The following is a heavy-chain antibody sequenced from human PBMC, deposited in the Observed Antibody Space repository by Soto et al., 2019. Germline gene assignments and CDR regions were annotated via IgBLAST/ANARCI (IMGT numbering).Heavy chain of an antibody. D-gene: IGHD3-10*01. CDR3: AIGEDYYGSGSSEVPMDV. Sequence: QVQLVQSGAEVKKPGSSVKVSCKASGGTFSSYAISWVRQAPGQGLEWMGGIIPIFGTANYAQKFQGRVTITAXEXTXXAXXELSSLRSEDTAVYYCAIGEDYYGSGSSEVPMDVWGQGTTVTVSS. CDR1: GGTFSSYA. V-gene: IGHV1-69*01. J-gene: IGHJ6*02. CDR2: IIPIFGTA.